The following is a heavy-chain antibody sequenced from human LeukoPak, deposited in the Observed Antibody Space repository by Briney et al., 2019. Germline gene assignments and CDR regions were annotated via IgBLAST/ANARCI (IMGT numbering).Heavy chain of an antibody. J-gene: IGHJ4*02. CDR2: ISGSGGST. CDR1: GFTFSSHA. D-gene: IGHD3-10*01. CDR3: ANTYYYGSGSYYRQYYFDY. Sequence: GGSLRLSCAVSGFTFSSHAMSWVRQAPGKGLEWVSAISGSGGSTYYADPVKGRFTISRDNSKNTLYLQMNSLRAEDTAVYYCANTYYYGSGSYYRQYYFDYWGQGTLVTVSS. V-gene: IGHV3-23*01.